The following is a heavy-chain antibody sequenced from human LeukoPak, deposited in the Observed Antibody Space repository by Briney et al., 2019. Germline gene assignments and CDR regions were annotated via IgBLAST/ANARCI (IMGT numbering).Heavy chain of an antibody. CDR1: GGTFSSYA. V-gene: IGHV1-69*04. D-gene: IGHD3-22*01. J-gene: IGHJ4*02. Sequence: ASVKVSCKASGGTFSSYAISWVRQAPGQGLEWVGRIIPILGIANYAQKFQGRVTITADKSTSTAYMELSSLRSEDTAVYYCAREYYGSSGYQFDYWGQGTLVTVSS. CDR2: IIPILGIA. CDR3: AREYYGSSGYQFDY.